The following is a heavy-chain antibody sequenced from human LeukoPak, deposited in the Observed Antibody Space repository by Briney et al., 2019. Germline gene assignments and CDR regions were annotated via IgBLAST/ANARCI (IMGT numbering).Heavy chain of an antibody. CDR3: ARIDRHLGIRHFFDY. J-gene: IGHJ4*02. D-gene: IGHD7-27*01. CDR2: ISYSGST. Sequence: PSETLSLTCSVSGGSISNSRYYWGWIRQPPGKGLKWIGSISYSGSTYSNPSFKSRVAMSLDTSKNQFSLRLYSVTSADTAMYYCARIDRHLGIRHFFDYWGQGTLVTVSS. V-gene: IGHV4-39*07. CDR1: GGSISNSRYY.